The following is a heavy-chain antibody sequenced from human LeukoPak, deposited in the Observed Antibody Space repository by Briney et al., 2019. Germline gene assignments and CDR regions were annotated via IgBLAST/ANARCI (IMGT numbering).Heavy chain of an antibody. V-gene: IGHV1-3*01. J-gene: IGHJ4*02. CDR2: INGGSGNT. Sequence: ASVNVSCKASGYTFTDYTMHLPRQAPGQRLEWMGWINGGSGNTKYSPEFQGRVTITRDTSARTAYMELSSLRSEDTAVYYCANPRYDSSGYYYVDWGQGTLVTVSS. CDR3: ANPRYDSSGYYYVD. D-gene: IGHD3-22*01. CDR1: GYTFTDYT.